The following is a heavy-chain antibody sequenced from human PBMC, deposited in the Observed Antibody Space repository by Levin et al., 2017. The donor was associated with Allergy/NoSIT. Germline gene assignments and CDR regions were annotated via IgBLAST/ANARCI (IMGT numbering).Heavy chain of an antibody. CDR1: GFIFEDYA. V-gene: IGHV3-9*01. CDR3: TRDIVRGYSLGSKFDVYGLDV. D-gene: IGHD5-18*01. CDR2: ISWSSHSL. Sequence: GGSLRLSCEASGFIFEDYAMHWVRQVPGKGLEWVAGISWSSHSLGYADSVKGLFTISRDNAKNSLYLQMYSLRFEDTAFYYCTRDIVRGYSLGSKFDVYGLDVWGHGTAVTV. J-gene: IGHJ6*02.